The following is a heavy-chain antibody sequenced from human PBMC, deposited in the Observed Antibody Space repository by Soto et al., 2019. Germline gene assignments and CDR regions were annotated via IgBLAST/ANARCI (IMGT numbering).Heavy chain of an antibody. V-gene: IGHV6-1*01. D-gene: IGHD5-12*01. Sequence: SQTLSLTCAISGDSVSSNSAAWNWIRQSPSRGLEWLGRTFYRSKWYNDYAVSVKSRITINPDISKNQFSLQLNSVTPEDTALYYCTRGTYSVYTGAFDIWGQGTRVTVSS. CDR1: GDSVSSNSAA. CDR2: TFYRSKWYN. J-gene: IGHJ3*02. CDR3: TRGTYSVYTGAFDI.